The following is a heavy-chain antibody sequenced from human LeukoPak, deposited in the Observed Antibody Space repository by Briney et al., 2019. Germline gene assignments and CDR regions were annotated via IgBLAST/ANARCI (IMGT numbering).Heavy chain of an antibody. Sequence: GASVKVSCKASGYTFTSYDINWVRQATGQGLEWMGWMNPNSGNTGYAQKFQGRVTMTRNTSISTAYMELSSLRSEDTAVYYCATVAAAAGYYGMDVWGQGTTVTVSS. D-gene: IGHD6-13*01. J-gene: IGHJ6*02. CDR3: ATVAAAAGYYGMDV. V-gene: IGHV1-8*01. CDR1: GYTFTSYD. CDR2: MNPNSGNT.